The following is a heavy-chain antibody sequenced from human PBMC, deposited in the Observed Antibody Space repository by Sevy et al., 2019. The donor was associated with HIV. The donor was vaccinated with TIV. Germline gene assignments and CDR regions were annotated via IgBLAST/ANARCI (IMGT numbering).Heavy chain of an antibody. CDR3: ARDPIAARPPSGWFDP. D-gene: IGHD6-6*01. CDR2: ISSSSSYI. V-gene: IGHV3-21*01. Sequence: GGSLRLSCAASGFTFSSYSMNRVRQAPWKGLEWVSSISSSSSYIYYADSVKGRFTISRDNAKNSLYLQMNSLRAEDTAVYYCARDPIAARPPSGWFDPWGQGTLVTVSS. CDR1: GFTFSSYS. J-gene: IGHJ5*02.